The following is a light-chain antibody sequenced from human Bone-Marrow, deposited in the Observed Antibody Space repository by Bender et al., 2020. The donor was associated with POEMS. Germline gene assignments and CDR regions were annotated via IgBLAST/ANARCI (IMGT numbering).Light chain of an antibody. J-gene: IGLJ3*02. CDR3: ATWDDSLNGWV. V-gene: IGLV1-44*01. Sequence: QSVLTQPPSASGTPGPRVTISCSGSSSKFGSYPVNWYQQLPGAAPKLVIFNNSQRPSGVPDRFSGSNSGTSASLAISGLLSDDEADFYCATWDDSLNGWVFGGGTKLTVL. CDR2: NNS. CDR1: SSKFGSYP.